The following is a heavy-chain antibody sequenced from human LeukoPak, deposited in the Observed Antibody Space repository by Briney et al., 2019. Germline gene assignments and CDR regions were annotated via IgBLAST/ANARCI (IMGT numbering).Heavy chain of an antibody. V-gene: IGHV7-4-1*02. Sequence: ASVKVSCKASGYTFTSYAMNWVRQAPGQGLEWMGWINTNTGNPTYARGFTGRFAFSLDTSVSTAYLQISSLKAEDTAVYYCARDGQRYYDSSGYYLPPDYWGQGTLVTVSS. J-gene: IGHJ4*02. CDR1: GYTFTSYA. D-gene: IGHD3-22*01. CDR3: ARDGQRYYDSSGYYLPPDY. CDR2: INTNTGNP.